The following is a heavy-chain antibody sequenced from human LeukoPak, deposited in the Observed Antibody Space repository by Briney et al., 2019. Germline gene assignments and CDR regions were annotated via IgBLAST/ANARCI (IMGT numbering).Heavy chain of an antibody. Sequence: GGSLRLSCAASGFTFDDYAMHWVRQAPGKGLEWASGISWNSGSIGYADSVKGRFTISRDNAKNSLYLQMNSLRAEDTALYYCAKDLAAAGVLPFDYWGQGTLVTVSS. D-gene: IGHD6-13*01. CDR1: GFTFDDYA. CDR3: AKDLAAAGVLPFDY. J-gene: IGHJ4*02. CDR2: ISWNSGSI. V-gene: IGHV3-9*01.